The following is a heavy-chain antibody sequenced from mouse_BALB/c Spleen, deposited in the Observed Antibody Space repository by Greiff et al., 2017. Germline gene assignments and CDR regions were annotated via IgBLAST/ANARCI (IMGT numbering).Heavy chain of an antibody. CDR2: ISSGSSTI. J-gene: IGHJ2*01. Sequence: EVQLQESGGGLVQPGGSRKLSCAASGFTFSSFGMHWVRQAPEKGLEWVAYISSGSSTIYYADTVKGRFTISRDNPKNTLFLQMTSLRSEDTAMYYCARGSYGHYFDYWGQGTTLTVSS. D-gene: IGHD1-2*01. V-gene: IGHV5-17*02. CDR1: GFTFSSFG. CDR3: ARGSYGHYFDY.